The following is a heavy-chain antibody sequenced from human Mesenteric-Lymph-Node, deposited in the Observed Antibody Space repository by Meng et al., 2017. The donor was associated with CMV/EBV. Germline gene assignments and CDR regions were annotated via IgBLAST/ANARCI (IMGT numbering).Heavy chain of an antibody. CDR1: GFTFSSYW. CDR2: IKQDGSEK. Sequence: LTGAASGFTFSSYWMSWVRQAPGKGLEWVANIKQDGSEKYYVDSVKGRFTISRDNAKNSLYLQMNSLRAEDTAVYYCARGSSPYSSSYGMDVWGQGTTVTVSS. V-gene: IGHV3-7*01. J-gene: IGHJ6*02. CDR3: ARGSSPYSSSYGMDV. D-gene: IGHD6-6*01.